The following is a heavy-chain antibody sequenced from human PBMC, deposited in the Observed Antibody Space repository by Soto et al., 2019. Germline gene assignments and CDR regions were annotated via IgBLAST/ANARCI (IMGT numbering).Heavy chain of an antibody. CDR3: TIWWEAVRYQDYVLDV. CDR1: GGTHNNYA. Sequence: QVQLLQSGSEVRKPGSSVKVSCKASGGTHNNYAFTWVRQARGQGLEWVGGIIPIFATVVYAQRFEGRVTMSADKSKSTAYMELTNLSFDDTAVYYCTIWWEAVRYQDYVLDVWGQGTAITVSS. CDR2: IIPIFATV. D-gene: IGHD1-26*01. V-gene: IGHV1-69*06. J-gene: IGHJ6*02.